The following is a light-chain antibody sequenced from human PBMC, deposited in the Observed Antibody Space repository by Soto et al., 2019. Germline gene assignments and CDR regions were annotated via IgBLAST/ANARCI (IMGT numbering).Light chain of an antibody. CDR1: QDINSR. CDR2: AAT. J-gene: IGKJ1*01. CDR3: LQVANSPRT. Sequence: DIQMTQSPSSVSASVGDTVTSTCRASQDINSRLAWFQQQPGRPPKYVIQAATMLQSGFPSRFAGSGSGRDFTLTIHTLQPEDSATYYCLQVANSPRTFGQGTKVE. V-gene: IGKV1-12*01.